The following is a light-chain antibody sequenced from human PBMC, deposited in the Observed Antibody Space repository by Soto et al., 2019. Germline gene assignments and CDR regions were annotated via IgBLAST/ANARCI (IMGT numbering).Light chain of an antibody. Sequence: EIVMTQSPSTLSVSPGERVTLSCRASQSIDFNLAWYQQKSGQSPRLLISGASTRATGVPPRFSGSGSGTEFTLTISSLQSEDFAVYYCHQYNNWPPITFGQGTRLEIK. V-gene: IGKV3-15*01. CDR3: HQYNNWPPIT. CDR1: QSIDFN. J-gene: IGKJ5*01. CDR2: GAS.